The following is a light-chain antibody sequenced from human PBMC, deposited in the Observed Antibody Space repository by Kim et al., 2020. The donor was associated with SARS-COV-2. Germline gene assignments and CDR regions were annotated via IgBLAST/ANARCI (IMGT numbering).Light chain of an antibody. V-gene: IGKV1-39*01. Sequence: DIQMTQSPSSLSASVGDRVTITCRTSQYISSYLNWYQQQPGKVPKLLVYGASRLQSGVPSRFSGSGSGTDFTLTISSLQPEDSATYYCQQSYDTLWTFGQGTKLEIK. CDR1: QYISSY. CDR3: QQSYDTLWT. J-gene: IGKJ2*02. CDR2: GAS.